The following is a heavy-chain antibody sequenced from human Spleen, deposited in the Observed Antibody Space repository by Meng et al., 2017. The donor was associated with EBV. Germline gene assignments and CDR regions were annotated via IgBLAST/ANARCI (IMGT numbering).Heavy chain of an antibody. D-gene: IGHD2-2*01. CDR2: IHYSGST. J-gene: IGHJ5*02. Sequence: QVQLQESGTGLVKASQTLTLTCAVSGGSISSGDYYWSWIRQPPGKGLEWIGYIHYSGSTHYNSSLRSRITMSLDTSKNQFSLKLSSVTAADTAVYYCAGDIVVVPAATLGWFDPWGQGTLVTVSS. CDR1: GGSISSGDYY. V-gene: IGHV4-30-4*01. CDR3: AGDIVVVPAATLGWFDP.